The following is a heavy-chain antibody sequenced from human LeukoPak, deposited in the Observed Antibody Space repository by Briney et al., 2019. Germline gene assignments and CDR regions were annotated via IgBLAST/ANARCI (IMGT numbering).Heavy chain of an antibody. D-gene: IGHD1-26*01. V-gene: IGHV3-7*01. Sequence: GGSLRLSCVASGFTFSSYWMTWVRQAPGKGLEWVASIKQDGSEKYYVDSVKGRFTISRDNAKNSLYLQMNSLRAEDTTVYYCARDQVGIFDYWGQGTLVTVSS. CDR3: ARDQVGIFDY. CDR2: IKQDGSEK. CDR1: GFTFSSYW. J-gene: IGHJ4*02.